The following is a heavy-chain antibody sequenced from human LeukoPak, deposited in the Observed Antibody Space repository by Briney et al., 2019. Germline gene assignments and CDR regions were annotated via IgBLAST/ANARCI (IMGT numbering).Heavy chain of an antibody. Sequence: GASVKVSCKAAGYSFTNYAIQWVRQAPGQRLEWMGWINAGNGKTKYSQKFQGRVTITRDTSATTAYMELSGLRSEDAAVYYCARAIWTSTVTTYYLDSWGQGTLVTVSS. J-gene: IGHJ4*02. CDR1: GYSFTNYA. CDR3: ARAIWTSTVTTYYLDS. CDR2: INAGNGKT. V-gene: IGHV1-3*01. D-gene: IGHD4-17*01.